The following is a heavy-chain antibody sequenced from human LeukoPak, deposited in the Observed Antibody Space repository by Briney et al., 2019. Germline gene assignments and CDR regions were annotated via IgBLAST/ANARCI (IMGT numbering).Heavy chain of an antibody. CDR3: AKGGAATMRDGYNYYYYYMEV. V-gene: IGHV3-23*01. CDR1: RITFSSHA. J-gene: IGHJ6*03. CDR2: ISRSGGHT. D-gene: IGHD5-24*01. Sequence: PGGSLRLSCAPSRITFSSHAMSWVRQAPRKGLEWGSLISRSGGHTYYGDSVKGRFTISRDNSTNRLSLQMNSLRPEDTAVYYCAKGGAATMRDGYNYYYYYMEVWGRGTTVTVSS.